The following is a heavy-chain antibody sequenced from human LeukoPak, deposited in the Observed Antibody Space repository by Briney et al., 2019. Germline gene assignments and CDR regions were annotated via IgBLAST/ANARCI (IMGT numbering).Heavy chain of an antibody. V-gene: IGHV3-21*01. D-gene: IGHD7-27*01. CDR2: ISSSSSYI. CDR1: GFTVSSNY. J-gene: IGHJ4*02. Sequence: GGSLRLSCAASGFTVSSNYMSWVRQAPGKGLEWVSSISSSSSYIYYADSVKGRFTISRDNAKNSLYLQMNSLRAEDTAVYYCARGPGEDYWGQGTLVTVSS. CDR3: ARGPGEDY.